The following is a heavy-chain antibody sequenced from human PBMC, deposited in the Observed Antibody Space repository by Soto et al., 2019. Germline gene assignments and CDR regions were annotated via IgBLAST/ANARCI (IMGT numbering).Heavy chain of an antibody. V-gene: IGHV3-30*18. CDR1: GFTFSSYG. CDR2: ISYDGSNK. J-gene: IGHJ4*02. D-gene: IGHD3-22*01. Sequence: GGSLRLSCAASGFTFSSYGMHWVRQAPGKGLEWVAVISYDGSNKYYADSVKGRFTISRDNSKNTLYLQMNSLRAEDTAVYYCAKEIGDYYDSSGYYFDYWGQGTLVTVSS. CDR3: AKEIGDYYDSSGYYFDY.